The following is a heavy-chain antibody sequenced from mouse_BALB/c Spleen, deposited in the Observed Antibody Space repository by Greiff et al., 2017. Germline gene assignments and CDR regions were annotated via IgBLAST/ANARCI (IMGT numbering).Heavy chain of an antibody. D-gene: IGHD4-1*01. Sequence: VESGGGLVKPGGSLKFSCAASGFTFSDYYMYWVRQTPEKRLEWVATISDGGSYTYYPDSVKGRFTISRDNAKNNLYLQMSSLKSEDTAMYYCARRKLTGYAMDYWGQGTSVTVSS. J-gene: IGHJ4*01. CDR3: ARRKLTGYAMDY. CDR1: GFTFSDYY. CDR2: ISDGGSYT. V-gene: IGHV5-4*02.